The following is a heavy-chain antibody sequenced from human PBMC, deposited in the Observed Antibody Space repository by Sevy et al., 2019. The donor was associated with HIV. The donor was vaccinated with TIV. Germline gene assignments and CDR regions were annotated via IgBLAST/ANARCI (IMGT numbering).Heavy chain of an antibody. CDR2: ISYDGSNK. D-gene: IGHD1-26*01. V-gene: IGHV3-30-3*01. J-gene: IGHJ4*02. Sequence: GGSLRLSCAASGFTFSSYAMHWVRQAPGKGLEWVAVISYDGSNKYYADSVKGRFTISRDNSKNTLYLQMNSLRAEDTAVYYCARGGGEYSGSYYFDYWGQGTLVTVSS. CDR1: GFTFSSYA. CDR3: ARGGGEYSGSYYFDY.